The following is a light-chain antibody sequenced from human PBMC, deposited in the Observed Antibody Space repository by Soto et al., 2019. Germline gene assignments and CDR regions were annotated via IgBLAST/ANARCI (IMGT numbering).Light chain of an antibody. CDR1: SSNIGSYT. Sequence: QPVLTQPPSASGTPGQRVTISCSGSSSNIGSYTVNWYQQLPGTAPRLLTYSHNQRPSGVPDRFSGSKSGTSASLAISGLQSEDEADYYCAARDDSLNGPVFGGGTKLTVL. V-gene: IGLV1-44*01. J-gene: IGLJ3*02. CDR2: SHN. CDR3: AARDDSLNGPV.